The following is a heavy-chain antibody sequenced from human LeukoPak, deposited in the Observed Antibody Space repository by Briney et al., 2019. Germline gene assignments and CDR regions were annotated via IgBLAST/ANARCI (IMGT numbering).Heavy chain of an antibody. V-gene: IGHV1-8*01. D-gene: IGHD3-3*01. CDR1: GYSFINYD. CDR3: AKDGFGVVIIRAFDI. J-gene: IGHJ3*02. Sequence: GASVKVSCKASGYSFINYDINWVRQAPGQGLEWMGWMNPNSGHAAYAQKFQGRVTMTRNTSISTAYMELSSLRSEDTAVYYCAKDGFGVVIIRAFDIWGQGTMVTVSS. CDR2: MNPNSGHA.